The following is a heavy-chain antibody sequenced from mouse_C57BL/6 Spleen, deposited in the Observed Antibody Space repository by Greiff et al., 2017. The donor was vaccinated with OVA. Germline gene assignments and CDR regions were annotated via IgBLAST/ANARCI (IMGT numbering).Heavy chain of an antibody. CDR1: GFSLTSYG. V-gene: IGHV2-3*01. D-gene: IGHD1-1*01. CDR3: AKLNTVVARDYWYFGG. CDR2: IWGDGST. Sequence: VKLVESGPGLVAPSQSLSITCTVSGFSLTSYGVRWVRQPPGKGLEWLGVIWGDGSTNYPSALISRLSISKDNSKSQVFLKLNSLQTDDTATYYCAKLNTVVARDYWYFGGWGTGTTGTVSS. J-gene: IGHJ1*03.